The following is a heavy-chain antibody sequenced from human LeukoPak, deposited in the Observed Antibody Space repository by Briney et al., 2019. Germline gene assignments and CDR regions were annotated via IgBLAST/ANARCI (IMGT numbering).Heavy chain of an antibody. CDR1: GVTFSDYY. CDR2: ISSSGSTR. D-gene: IGHD3-10*01. V-gene: IGHV3-11*01. CDR3: ARGLFRITMVRGVLYAFDI. Sequence: SGGSLRLSCAASGVTFSDYYMSWIRQAPGKGLEWVSYISSSGSTRYHADSVKGRFTISRDNAKNTLSLQMNSLRAEDTAVYYCARGLFRITMVRGVLYAFDIWGQGTMVTVSS. J-gene: IGHJ3*02.